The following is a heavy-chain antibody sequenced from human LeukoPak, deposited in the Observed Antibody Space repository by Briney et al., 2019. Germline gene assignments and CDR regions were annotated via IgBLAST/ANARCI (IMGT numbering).Heavy chain of an antibody. D-gene: IGHD1-7*01. CDR3: ARANWNYAVY. CDR1: GGSFSGYY. Sequence: SETLSLTCAVYGGSFSGYYWSWIRQPPGKGLEWIGEINHSGSTNYNPSLKSRVTISVDTSKTQFSLKLRSVTAADTGVYYCARANWNYAVYWGQGTLVTVSS. J-gene: IGHJ4*02. V-gene: IGHV4-34*01. CDR2: INHSGST.